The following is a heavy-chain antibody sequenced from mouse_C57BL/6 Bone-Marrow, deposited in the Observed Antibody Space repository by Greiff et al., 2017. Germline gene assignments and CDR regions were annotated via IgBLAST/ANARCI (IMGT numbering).Heavy chain of an antibody. CDR1: GYTFTNYW. CDR3: ARWGGTPYYYAMDY. J-gene: IGHJ4*01. V-gene: IGHV1-63*01. CDR2: IYPGGGYT. Sequence: QVQLQQSGAELVRPGTSVKMSCKASGYTFTNYWIGWAKQRPGHGLEWIGDIYPGGGYTNYNEKFKGKATLTADKSSSTAYMQFSSLTSEDSAIYYCARWGGTPYYYAMDYWGQGTSVTVSS. D-gene: IGHD4-1*01.